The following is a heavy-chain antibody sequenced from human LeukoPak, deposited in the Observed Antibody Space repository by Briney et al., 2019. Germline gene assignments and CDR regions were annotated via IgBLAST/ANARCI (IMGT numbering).Heavy chain of an antibody. CDR3: ARDSTWLLDY. CDR1: GFIFSSHW. V-gene: IGHV3-7*03. D-gene: IGHD6-19*01. J-gene: IGHJ4*02. Sequence: GGSLRLSCTASGFIFSSHWMTWVRQSPGKGLEWVANIKEDGSVKYYVDSVKGRFTISRDNTKNALYLQMNSLRADDTAVYFCARDSTWLLDYWGQGTLVTVSS. CDR2: IKEDGSVK.